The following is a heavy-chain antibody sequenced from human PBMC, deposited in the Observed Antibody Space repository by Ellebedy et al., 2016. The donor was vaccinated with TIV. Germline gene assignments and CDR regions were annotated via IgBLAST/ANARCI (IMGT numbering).Heavy chain of an antibody. J-gene: IGHJ6*02. CDR3: ARLRSSDLSSDWWKYGLDV. D-gene: IGHD6-19*01. CDR2: ISGSGGYT. V-gene: IGHV3-23*01. Sequence: PGGSLRLSCAASGLTFNKYALTWVRQAPGKGLEWVSTISGSGGYTYYADSVKGRFTISRDNSKHTLYLQVNTMRAEDTAAYYCARLRSSDLSSDWWKYGLDVWGQGTTVTVSS. CDR1: GLTFNKYA.